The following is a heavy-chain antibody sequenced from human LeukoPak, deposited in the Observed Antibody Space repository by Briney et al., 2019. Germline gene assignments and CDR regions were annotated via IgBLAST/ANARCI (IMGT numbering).Heavy chain of an antibody. Sequence: PGGSLRLSCAASGFTVSSNYMSWVRQAPGKGLEWVSVIYGGGTTYYADSVKGRFTIPRDNSNNTLYLQMNSLRAEDTAVYYCARGPVTRFEIWGQGTMVTVSS. V-gene: IGHV3-53*05. CDR1: GFTVSSNY. D-gene: IGHD4-17*01. CDR2: IYGGGTT. CDR3: ARGPVTRFEI. J-gene: IGHJ3*02.